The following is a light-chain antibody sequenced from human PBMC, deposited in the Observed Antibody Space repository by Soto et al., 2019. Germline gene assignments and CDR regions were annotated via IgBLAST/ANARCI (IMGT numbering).Light chain of an antibody. J-gene: IGKJ4*01. CDR3: QQHNNWPPLT. CDR2: GAS. Sequence: EIVMTQSPATLSVSPGERATLSCRASQSVSSNLAWYQQKPGQAPRLLIYGASTRATGIPARFSGSGSGTEFTLTISSLQSEDVSVNYCQQHNNWPPLTFGGGTKVEIK. V-gene: IGKV3-15*01. CDR1: QSVSSN.